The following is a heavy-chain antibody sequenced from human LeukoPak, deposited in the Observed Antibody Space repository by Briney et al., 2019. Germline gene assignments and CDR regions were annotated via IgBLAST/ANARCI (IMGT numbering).Heavy chain of an antibody. J-gene: IGHJ3*02. D-gene: IGHD1-26*01. CDR1: GFTFSTYT. Sequence: GGSLRLSCAASGFTFSTYTMNWVRQAPGKGLQWVSSISTRSSYLYYADSVKGRFTISRDDAKNSLYLQLNSLRAEDTAVYYCARGGIITSYAFEIWGQGAMVTVSS. V-gene: IGHV3-21*01. CDR2: ISTRSSYL. CDR3: ARGGIITSYAFEI.